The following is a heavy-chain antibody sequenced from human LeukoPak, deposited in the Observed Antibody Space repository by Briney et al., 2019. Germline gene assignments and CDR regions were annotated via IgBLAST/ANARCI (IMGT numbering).Heavy chain of an antibody. J-gene: IGHJ3*02. CDR2: INSDGSST. CDR3: ARDYPFKDYNGAYDAFDI. D-gene: IGHD3-10*01. CDR1: GFTFNNYE. Sequence: PGGSLRLSCAASGFTFNNYEMNWVRQAPGKGLVWVSRINSDGSSTSYADSVKGRFTISRDNSKNTLYLQMNSLRAEDTAVYYCARDYPFKDYNGAYDAFDIWGQGTMVTVSS. V-gene: IGHV3-74*01.